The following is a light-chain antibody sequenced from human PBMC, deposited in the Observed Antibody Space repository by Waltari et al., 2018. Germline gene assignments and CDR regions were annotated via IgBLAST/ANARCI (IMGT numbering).Light chain of an antibody. J-gene: IGKJ1*01. CDR2: AAS. CDR3: QQRSNWPPWT. Sequence: EIVLTQSPANLSLSPGERAPLSCRASQSVSSYLAWYQQNPGLAPRLLIYAASNRATDIPARFSGSGSGTDFTLTISSLEPEDFAVYYCQQRSNWPPWTFGQGTKVEIK. V-gene: IGKV3-11*01. CDR1: QSVSSY.